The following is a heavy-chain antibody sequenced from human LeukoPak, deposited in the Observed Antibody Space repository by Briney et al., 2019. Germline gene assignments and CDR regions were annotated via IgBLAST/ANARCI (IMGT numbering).Heavy chain of an antibody. Sequence: PSETLSLTCAVYGGSFSGYYWSWIRQPPGKGLEWIGEINHSGSTNYNPPLKSRVTISVDTSKNQFSLKLSSVTAADTAVYYCARGQRVAARPSSFWGQGTLVTVSS. V-gene: IGHV4-34*01. CDR1: GGSFSGYY. CDR3: ARGQRVAARPSSF. D-gene: IGHD6-6*01. CDR2: INHSGST. J-gene: IGHJ4*02.